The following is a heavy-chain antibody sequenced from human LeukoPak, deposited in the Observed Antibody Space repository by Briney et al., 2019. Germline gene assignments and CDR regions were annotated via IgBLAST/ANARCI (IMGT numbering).Heavy chain of an antibody. D-gene: IGHD3-22*01. J-gene: IGHJ4*02. V-gene: IGHV4-59*01. Sequence: PSGTLSLTCTVSGGSISSYYWSWIRQPPGKGLEWIGYIYYSGSTNYNPSLKSRVTISVDTSKNQFSLKLSSVTAADTAVYYCASGYDSSGYQFDYWGQGTLVTVSS. CDR1: GGSISSYY. CDR3: ASGYDSSGYQFDY. CDR2: IYYSGST.